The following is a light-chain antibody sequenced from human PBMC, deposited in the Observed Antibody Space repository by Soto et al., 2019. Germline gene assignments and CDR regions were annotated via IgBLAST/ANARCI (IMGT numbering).Light chain of an antibody. V-gene: IGKV1-12*01. Sequence: IQXSQSPPYAPAPVADRLTTTCRASQGIRSWLAWYKQTTGKXPXXPIYDAYTLHSGVTSRFTGSGYGTDLPLTSSRLQNEDCATYYCGQANPCPTFGQGTRLEI. J-gene: IGKJ5*01. CDR1: QGIRSW. CDR2: DAY. CDR3: GQANPCPT.